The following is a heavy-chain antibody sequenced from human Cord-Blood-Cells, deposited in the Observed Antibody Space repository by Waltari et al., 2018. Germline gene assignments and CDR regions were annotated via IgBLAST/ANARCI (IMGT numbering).Heavy chain of an antibody. J-gene: IGHJ4*02. D-gene: IGHD2-15*01. V-gene: IGHV2-5*02. CDR2: IYWDDDK. CDR3: AHHLDCSGGSCYYFDY. CDR1: GFSLSTSGVG. Sequence: QITLKESGPTLVKPTQTLTLTCTFSGFSLSTSGVGVGWIRQPPGKALEWLALIYWDDDKRYSPSLKSRLTITKDTSKNQVVLTMTNMDPVDTATYYCAHHLDCSGGSCYYFDYWGQGTLVTVSS.